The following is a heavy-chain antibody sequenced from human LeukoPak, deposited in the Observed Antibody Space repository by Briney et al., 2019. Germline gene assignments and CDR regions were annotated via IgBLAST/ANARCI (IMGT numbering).Heavy chain of an antibody. J-gene: IGHJ4*02. CDR1: GGSISSGDYY. D-gene: IGHD2-2*02. CDR2: IYYSGST. V-gene: IGHV4-30-4*08. Sequence: SETLSLTFTVSGGSISSGDYYWSWIRQPPGKGLEWIGYIYYSGSTYYNPSLKSRVTISVDTSKNQFSLKLSSVTAADTAVYYCARAWHERYCSSTSCYTAFEDYWGQGTLVTVSS. CDR3: ARAWHERYCSSTSCYTAFEDY.